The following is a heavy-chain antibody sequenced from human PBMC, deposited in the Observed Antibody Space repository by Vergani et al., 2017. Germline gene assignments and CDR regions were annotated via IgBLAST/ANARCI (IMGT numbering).Heavy chain of an antibody. CDR2: IWYDGSNK. Sequence: QVQLVESGGGVVQPGRSLRLSCAASGFTFSSYGMHWVRQAPGKGLEWVAVIWYDGSNKYYADSVKGRFTISRDNSKNTLYLQMNSLRAEDTAVYYCARELETYYFDDWGQGTLVNVSS. D-gene: IGHD1-1*01. CDR1: GFTFSSYG. J-gene: IGHJ4*02. V-gene: IGHV3-33*01. CDR3: ARELETYYFDD.